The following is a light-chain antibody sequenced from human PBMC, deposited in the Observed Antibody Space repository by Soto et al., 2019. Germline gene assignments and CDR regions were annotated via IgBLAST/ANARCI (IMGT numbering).Light chain of an antibody. V-gene: IGKV3-20*01. CDR2: GSS. J-gene: IGKJ3*01. Sequence: EIVLTQSPGTLSLSPGERATLSCRASQSVSSNYLAWYQQKAGQAPRLLIYGSSSRATGIPDRFSGSGSGTDFTLAISRLEPEDFAVYFCQQYGSSPALFTFGPGSKVDFK. CDR3: QQYGSSPALFT. CDR1: QSVSSNY.